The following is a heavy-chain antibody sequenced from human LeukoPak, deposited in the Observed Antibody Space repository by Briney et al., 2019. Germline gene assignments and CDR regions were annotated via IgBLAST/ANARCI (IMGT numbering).Heavy chain of an antibody. CDR1: GLTVSSNY. D-gene: IGHD6-19*01. J-gene: IGHJ4*02. Sequence: GGSLRLSCAASGLTVSSNYMSWVGQAPGKGLEWVSVIYSGGSTYYADSVKGRFTISRDNSKNTLYLQMNSLRAEDTAVYYCAMGQWLVLFDYWGQGTLVTVSS. V-gene: IGHV3-53*01. CDR2: IYSGGST. CDR3: AMGQWLVLFDY.